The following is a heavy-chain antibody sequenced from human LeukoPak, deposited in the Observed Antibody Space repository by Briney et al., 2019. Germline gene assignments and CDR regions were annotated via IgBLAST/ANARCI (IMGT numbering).Heavy chain of an antibody. CDR1: GFTLDDYY. J-gene: IGHJ5*02. CDR2: ISYSGS. CDR3: AGGYGSGSYSA. D-gene: IGHD3-10*01. Sequence: GGSLRLSCAASGFTLDDYYMSWIRQAPGKGLEWVSYISYSGSSYADSVKGRFTISRDNAEISLYLQMNSLRVEDTALYYCAGGYGSGSYSAWGQGTLVTVSS. V-gene: IGHV3-11*01.